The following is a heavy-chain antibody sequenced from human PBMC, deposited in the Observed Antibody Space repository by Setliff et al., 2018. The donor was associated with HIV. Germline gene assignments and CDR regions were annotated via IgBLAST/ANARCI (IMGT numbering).Heavy chain of an antibody. V-gene: IGHV4-59*11. Sequence: PSETLSLTCTVSGGSINSHYWSWIRQPPGKGLEYIGYIYFTGITNYNPSLQSRVTISIDTTKKQLFLRVRSVTAADTAVYYCARGGCSSKWYSWFDPWGQGTLVTSPQ. CDR2: IYFTGIT. J-gene: IGHJ5*01. CDR1: GGSINSHY. CDR3: ARGGCSSKWYSWFDP. D-gene: IGHD2-2*01.